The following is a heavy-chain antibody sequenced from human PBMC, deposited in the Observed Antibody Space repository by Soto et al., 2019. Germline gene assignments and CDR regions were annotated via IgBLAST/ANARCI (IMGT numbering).Heavy chain of an antibody. J-gene: IGHJ3*02. D-gene: IGHD5-12*01. CDR2: IYYSGST. V-gene: IGHV4-39*01. CDR1: GGSISSSSYY. Sequence: PSETRSLTCTVSGGSISSSSYYWGWIRQPPGKGLEWIGSIYYSGSTYYNPSLKSRVTISVDTSKNQFSLKLSSVTAADTAVYYCARDRDGYNYAFDIWGQGTMVTVSS. CDR3: ARDRDGYNYAFDI.